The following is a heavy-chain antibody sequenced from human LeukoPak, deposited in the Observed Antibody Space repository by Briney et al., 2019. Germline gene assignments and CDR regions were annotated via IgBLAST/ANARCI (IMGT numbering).Heavy chain of an antibody. V-gene: IGHV2-70*20. CDR1: GFSLSTSGMC. CDR3: ARSLYGDLPLDY. J-gene: IGHJ4*02. CDR2: IDWDDDK. D-gene: IGHD4-17*01. Sequence: SGPALVKPTQTLTLTCTFSGFSLSTSGMCVSWVRQPPGKALEWLALIDWDDDKYYSTSLKTRLTISKDTSKNQAVLTMTNMDPVDTATYYCARSLYGDLPLDYWGQGTLVTVSS.